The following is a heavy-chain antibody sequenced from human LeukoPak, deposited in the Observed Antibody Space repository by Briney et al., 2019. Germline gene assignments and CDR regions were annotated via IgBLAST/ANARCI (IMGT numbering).Heavy chain of an antibody. D-gene: IGHD5-24*01. J-gene: IGHJ6*03. CDR2: IYYSGRT. CDR3: ARDRGEVATLYYYYYMDV. Sequence: PSETLSLTCTVSGGSISSSNYYWGWIRQPPGKGLEWIGSIYYSGRTYYNPSLKSRVTISVDTSKNQFSLNLSSVTAADTAVFYCARDRGEVATLYYYYYMDVWGKGTTVTVSS. CDR1: GGSISSSNYY. V-gene: IGHV4-39*02.